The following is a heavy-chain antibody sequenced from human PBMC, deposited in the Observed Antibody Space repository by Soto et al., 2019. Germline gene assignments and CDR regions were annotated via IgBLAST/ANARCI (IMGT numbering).Heavy chain of an antibody. CDR2: IDPSDSYT. V-gene: IGHV5-10-1*01. D-gene: IGHD4-17*01. CDR3: ARHRGYGGNSGGYFDL. CDR1: GYSFTSYW. Sequence: PGESLKISCKGSGYSFTSYWISWVRQMPGKGLEWMGRIDPSDSYTNYSPSFQGHVTISADKSISTAYLQWSSLKASDTAMYYCARHRGYGGNSGGYFDLWGRGTLVTVSS. J-gene: IGHJ2*01.